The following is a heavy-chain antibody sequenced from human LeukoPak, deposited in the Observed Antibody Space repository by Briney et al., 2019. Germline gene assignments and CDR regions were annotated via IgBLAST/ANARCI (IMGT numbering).Heavy chain of an antibody. Sequence: GGSLRLSCAASGFTFSIYNINWVRQAPGKGLEWVSSISSGSTYIYYADSVKGRFTISRDNAKNSLSLQLNSPRAEDTAVYYCAREGPMAFDCWGQGTLVTVSS. CDR1: GFTFSIYN. CDR2: ISSGSTYI. V-gene: IGHV3-21*01. D-gene: IGHD5-24*01. CDR3: AREGPMAFDC. J-gene: IGHJ4*02.